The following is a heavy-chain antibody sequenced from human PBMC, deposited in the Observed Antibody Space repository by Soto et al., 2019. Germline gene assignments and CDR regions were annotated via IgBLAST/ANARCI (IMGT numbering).Heavy chain of an antibody. CDR3: AKGGPYGSGSLYYYYMDV. CDR2: ISGSGGRK. J-gene: IGHJ6*03. CDR1: GFTFSSYA. Sequence: EVQLLESGGGLVQPGGSLRLSCAASGFTFSSYAMSWVRQAPGKGLEWVSAISGSGGRKYYADSVQGRFTISRDNSKNTLYLQINSMRAEDTDVYYCAKGGPYGSGSLYYYYMDVWGKGTTVTVSS. V-gene: IGHV3-23*01. D-gene: IGHD3-10*01.